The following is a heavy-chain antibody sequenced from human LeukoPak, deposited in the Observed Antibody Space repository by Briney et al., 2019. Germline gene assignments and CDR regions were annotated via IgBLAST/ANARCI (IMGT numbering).Heavy chain of an antibody. D-gene: IGHD6-19*01. CDR1: GGTFSSYA. V-gene: IGHV1-69*05. Sequence: GSSVTVSCKASGGTFSSYAISWVRQAPGQGLEWMGGIIPIFGTANYAQKFQGRVTITTDESTSTAYMELSSLRSEDTAVYYCASPRYSSGWNYYYYYMDVWGKGTTVTVSS. CDR3: ASPRYSSGWNYYYYYMDV. CDR2: IIPIFGTA. J-gene: IGHJ6*03.